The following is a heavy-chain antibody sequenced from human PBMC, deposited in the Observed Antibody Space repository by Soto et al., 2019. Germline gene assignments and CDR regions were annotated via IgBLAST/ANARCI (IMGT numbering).Heavy chain of an antibody. J-gene: IGHJ4*02. Sequence: GGSLRLSCAASGFTFSSYSMNWVRQAPGKGLEWVSSMSSSSSTIYSADSGKGRFTISRDNAKNALYLQMNSLRDEDTAVYYCARSSIAARRDPTENFDYWGQGTLVTVSS. V-gene: IGHV3-48*02. CDR3: ARSSIAARRDPTENFDY. CDR2: MSSSSSTI. CDR1: GFTFSSYS. D-gene: IGHD6-6*01.